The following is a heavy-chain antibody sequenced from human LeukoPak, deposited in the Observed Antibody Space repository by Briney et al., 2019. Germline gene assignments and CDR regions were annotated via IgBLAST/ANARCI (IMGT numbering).Heavy chain of an antibody. D-gene: IGHD3-16*01. CDR1: GGSISSSSYY. CDR2: IYYSGST. J-gene: IGHJ1*01. V-gene: IGHV4-39*07. CDR3: ARSQFRTTNSGAWGFQP. Sequence: PSETLSLTCTVSGGSISSSSYYWGWIRQPPGKGLEWIGSIYYSGSTYYNPSLKSRVTISVDTSKNQFSLKLSSVTAADTAVYYCARSQFRTTNSGAWGFQPWGQGTLVTVSS.